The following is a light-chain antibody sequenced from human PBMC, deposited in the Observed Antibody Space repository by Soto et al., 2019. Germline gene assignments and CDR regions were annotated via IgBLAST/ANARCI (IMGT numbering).Light chain of an antibody. J-gene: IGKJ1*01. V-gene: IGKV3-20*01. CDR1: QSVGSD. CDR2: GAS. Sequence: EIVMTQSPATLSVSPGERATLSCRASQSVGSDLAWYQQKPGQAPRLLIYGASSRATGIPDRFSGSGSGTDFTLTISRLEPEDFAVYYCQQYGSSPPATFGQGTKVDIK. CDR3: QQYGSSPPAT.